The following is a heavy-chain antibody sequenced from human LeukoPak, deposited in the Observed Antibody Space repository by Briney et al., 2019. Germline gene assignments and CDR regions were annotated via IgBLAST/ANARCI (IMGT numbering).Heavy chain of an antibody. CDR2: IIPIFGTA. CDR1: GGTFSSYA. Sequence: ASVKVSCKASGGTFSSYAISWVRQAPGQGLEWMGGIIPIFGTANYAQKFQGRVTITADESTSTAYMELSSLRSEDTAVYYCASLYSSSWYNWFDPWGQGTLVIVSS. V-gene: IGHV1-69*01. J-gene: IGHJ5*02. CDR3: ASLYSSSWYNWFDP. D-gene: IGHD6-13*01.